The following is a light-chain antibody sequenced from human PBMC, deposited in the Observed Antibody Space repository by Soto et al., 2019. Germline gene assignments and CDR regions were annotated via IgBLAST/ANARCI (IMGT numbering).Light chain of an antibody. V-gene: IGKV3-11*01. CDR2: DAT. CDR3: QQRTNWRT. Sequence: VLTQSPATLSLSPGERATLSCRASQSVTWYLAWYQQKPGQAPRLLIYDATNRATGIPARFSGSGSGTDVTLTISSLEPEDFAVYYCQQRTNWRTFGGGTRVEI. J-gene: IGKJ4*01. CDR1: QSVTWY.